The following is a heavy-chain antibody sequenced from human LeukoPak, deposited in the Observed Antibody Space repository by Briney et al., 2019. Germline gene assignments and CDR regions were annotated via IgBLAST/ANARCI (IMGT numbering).Heavy chain of an antibody. CDR3: ARTIFGVVAAGY. CDR2: IYYSGST. CDR1: GGSISSGGYY. J-gene: IGHJ4*02. V-gene: IGHV4-31*03. Sequence: PSETLSLTCTVSGGSISSGGYYWSWIRQHPGKGLEWIGYIYYSGSTYYNPSLKSRVTISVDTSKNQFSLKLSSVTAADTAVYYCARTIFGVVAAGYWGQGTLVTVSS. D-gene: IGHD3-3*01.